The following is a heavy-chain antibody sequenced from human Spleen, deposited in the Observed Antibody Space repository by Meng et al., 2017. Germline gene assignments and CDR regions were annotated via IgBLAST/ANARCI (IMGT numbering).Heavy chain of an antibody. V-gene: IGHV4-34*01. J-gene: IGHJ4*02. CDR1: GGSFSDYY. D-gene: IGHD1-26*01. Sequence: QVQLPQLGAGLLKPSETPSLTCVVSGGSFSDYYWSWIRQPPGKGLEWIGEINHSGSTNYNPSLKSRVTISIDTSKNQFSLKLSSVTAADTAVYYCARGLSGSYYGTFDYWGQGTLVTASS. CDR2: INHSGST. CDR3: ARGLSGSYYGTFDY.